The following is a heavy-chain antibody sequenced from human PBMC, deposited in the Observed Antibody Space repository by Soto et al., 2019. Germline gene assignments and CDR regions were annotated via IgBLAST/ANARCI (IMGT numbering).Heavy chain of an antibody. V-gene: IGHV1-18*01. D-gene: IGHD1-26*01. CDR2: ISADNGNT. CDR1: GYTFTSYG. CDR3: ARKEVGATLKDFDY. Sequence: ASVKVSCKASGYTFTSYGITWVRQAPGQGLEWMGWISADNGNTNHAQKFQDRVTLTTDTSTTTAYMELRSLRSDDTAVYYCARKEVGATLKDFDYWGQGTLVTVPS. J-gene: IGHJ4*02.